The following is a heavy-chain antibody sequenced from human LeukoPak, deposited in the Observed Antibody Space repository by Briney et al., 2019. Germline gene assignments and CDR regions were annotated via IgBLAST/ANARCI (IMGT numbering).Heavy chain of an antibody. CDR1: GGSLSSSSYY. J-gene: IGHJ1*01. V-gene: IGHV4-39*07. CDR2: IYYSGST. Sequence: SETLSLTSTVSGGSLSSSSYYWGWIRQPPGKGLEWIGSIYYSGSTYYNPSLKSRGTISEHTSKNQFSLKLSSVTAADTAVYYGASSGSYYGYFQHWGQGTLVTVSS. D-gene: IGHD1-26*01. CDR3: ASSGSYYGYFQH.